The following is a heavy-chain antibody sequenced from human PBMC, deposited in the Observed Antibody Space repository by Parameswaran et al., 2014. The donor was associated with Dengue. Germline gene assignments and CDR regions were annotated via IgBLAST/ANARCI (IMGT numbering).Heavy chain of an antibody. CDR2: ISGSGSTI. Sequence: PGKGLEWVSAISGSGSTIYYADSVKGRFTISRDNAKNSLYLQMNSLRAEDTAVYYCSRYLRSYSSNWYPNYWGQGTLVTVSS. CDR3: SRYLRSYSSNWYPNY. D-gene: IGHD6-13*01. J-gene: IGHJ4*02. V-gene: IGHV3-11*04.